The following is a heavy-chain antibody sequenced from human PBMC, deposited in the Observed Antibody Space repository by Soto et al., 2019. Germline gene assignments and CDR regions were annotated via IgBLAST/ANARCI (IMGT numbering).Heavy chain of an antibody. CDR1: AFTFSSYW. J-gene: IGHJ4*02. CDR2: INSNSSSI. CDR3: ASHPRDSSGYWYYFDY. Sequence: PGGSLRLSWAASAFTFSSYWMHWVRQAPGKGLEWVSCINSNSSSINYADSVKGRFTISRDNAKNTLYLQMNSLRAEDTAVYYCASHPRDSSGYWYYFDYWGQGTLVTVS. V-gene: IGHV3-48*04. D-gene: IGHD3-22*01.